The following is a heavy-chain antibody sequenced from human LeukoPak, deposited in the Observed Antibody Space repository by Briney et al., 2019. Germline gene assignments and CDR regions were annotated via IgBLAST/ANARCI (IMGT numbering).Heavy chain of an antibody. CDR3: ARGVNSGYFDY. CDR1: GGFISSYY. J-gene: IGHJ4*02. Sequence: SETLSLTCTVSGGFISSYYWSWIRQPPGKGLEWIGYIYYSGSTNYNPSLKSRVTISVDTSKNQFSLKLTSVTAADTAVYYCARGVNSGYFDYCGQGTLVTVFS. V-gene: IGHV4-59*01. D-gene: IGHD1-26*01. CDR2: IYYSGST.